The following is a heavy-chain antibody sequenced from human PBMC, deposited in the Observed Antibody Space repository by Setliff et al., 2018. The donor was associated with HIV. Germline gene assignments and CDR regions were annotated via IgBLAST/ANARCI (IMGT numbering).Heavy chain of an antibody. D-gene: IGHD5-12*01. CDR2: VFYSGDT. V-gene: IGHV4-59*01. J-gene: IGHJ5*02. CDR3: ARGWLQFGWFDP. Sequence: SETLSLTCTASGGSISSYYWSWIRQPPGKGLEWIGFVFYSGDTSYNPSLKRRVTISVDTSKNQISLKLRSVTVADTAVYYCARGWLQFGWFDPWGQGTLVTVSS. CDR1: GGSISSYY.